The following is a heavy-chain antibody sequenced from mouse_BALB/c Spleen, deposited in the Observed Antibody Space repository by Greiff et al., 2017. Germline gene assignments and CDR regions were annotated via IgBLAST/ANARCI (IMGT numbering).Heavy chain of an antibody. J-gene: IGHJ3*01. CDR3: NAGDYAWFAY. D-gene: IGHD1-1*02. CDR2: IDPETGGT. V-gene: IGHV1-15*01. Sequence: VQLQESGAELVRPGASVTLSCKASGYTFTDYEMHWVKQTPVHGLEWIGAIDPETGGTAYNQKFKGKATLTADKSSSTAYMELRSLTSEDSAVYYCNAGDYAWFAYWGQGTLVTVSA. CDR1: GYTFTDYE.